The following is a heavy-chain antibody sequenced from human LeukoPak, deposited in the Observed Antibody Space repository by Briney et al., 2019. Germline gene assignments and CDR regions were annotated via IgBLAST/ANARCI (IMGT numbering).Heavy chain of an antibody. D-gene: IGHD2-21*01. CDR1: GFTFSNYA. CDR3: AKNGGGQCYSHLDS. V-gene: IGHV3-23*01. Sequence: GGSLRLSCAASGFTFSNYAMTWVRQAPGKGLEWVSGISGSGGSTYYVDSVKGRFTISRDNSKNTPYLQMNSLREEDTALYFCAKNGGGQCYSHLDSWGQGNLVTVSS. J-gene: IGHJ4*02. CDR2: ISGSGGST.